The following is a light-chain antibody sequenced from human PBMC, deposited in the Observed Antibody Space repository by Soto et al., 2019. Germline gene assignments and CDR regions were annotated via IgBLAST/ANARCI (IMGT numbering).Light chain of an antibody. CDR2: AAS. Sequence: EIQWTQSTSFLSASEGDRVTITGRASQDISTWLAWYQQKPGRASKLLIYAASSLESGVTSTFSGSGSGTEFTITISSLQPDDFATYYCQQYNHYSGTFGPGTKVDIK. CDR3: QQYNHYSGT. CDR1: QDISTW. V-gene: IGKV1-5*01. J-gene: IGKJ1*01.